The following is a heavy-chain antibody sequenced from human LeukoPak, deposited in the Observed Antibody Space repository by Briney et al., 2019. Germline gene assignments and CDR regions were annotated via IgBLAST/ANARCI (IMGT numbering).Heavy chain of an antibody. CDR2: INHSGST. J-gene: IGHJ5*02. CDR3: ARSARPNYSNWFDP. Sequence: PSETLSLTCAVYGGSFSGYYWSWIRQPPGKGLEWIGEINHSGSTNYNPSLKSRVTISVDTSKNQFSLKLSSVTAADTAMYYCARSARPNYSNWFDPWGQGTLVTVSS. CDR1: GGSFSGYY. V-gene: IGHV4-34*01. D-gene: IGHD5-24*01.